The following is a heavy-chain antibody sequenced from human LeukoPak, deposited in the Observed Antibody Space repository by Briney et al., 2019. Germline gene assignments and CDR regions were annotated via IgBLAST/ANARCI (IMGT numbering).Heavy chain of an antibody. CDR3: ARDLNPTHYFDY. CDR2: IYHSGYT. J-gene: IGHJ4*02. V-gene: IGHV4-38-2*02. CDR1: GYSISSGYY. Sequence: KPSETLSLTCNVSGYSISSGYYWAWIRQAPGKGLEWIGSIYHSGYTHYNPSLKGRVTISVDTSKSDFSLKLSSVAAADTAIYYCARDLNPTHYFDYWGQGTLVTVSS.